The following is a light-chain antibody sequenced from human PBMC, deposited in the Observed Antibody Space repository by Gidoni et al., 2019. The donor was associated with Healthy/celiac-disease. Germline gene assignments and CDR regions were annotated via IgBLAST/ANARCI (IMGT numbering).Light chain of an antibody. V-gene: IGLV3-21*03. CDR2: DDS. CDR3: QVWDSSSDHFWV. CDR1: NIGSKS. Sequence: SYVLTQPPPASVAPGKTARITCGGNNIGSKSVHWYQQKPGQAPVLVVYDDSDRPSGIPERFSGSNSGNTATLTISRVEAGDEADYYCQVWDSSSDHFWVFGGGTKLTVL. J-gene: IGLJ3*02.